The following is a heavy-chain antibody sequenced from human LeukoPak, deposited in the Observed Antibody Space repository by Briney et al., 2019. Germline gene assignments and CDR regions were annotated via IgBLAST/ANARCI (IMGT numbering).Heavy chain of an antibody. CDR3: ARAGRSGLGDYFDY. J-gene: IGHJ4*02. Sequence: SETLSLTCAVSGYSLSGGYYWGWIRQPPGKGLEWIGSIYHSGSTYYNPSLKSRVTISVDTSKNQFSLKLSSVTAADTAVYYCARAGRSGLGDYFDYWGQGTMVTVSS. CDR2: IYHSGST. CDR1: GYSLSGGYY. V-gene: IGHV4-38-2*01. D-gene: IGHD5-12*01.